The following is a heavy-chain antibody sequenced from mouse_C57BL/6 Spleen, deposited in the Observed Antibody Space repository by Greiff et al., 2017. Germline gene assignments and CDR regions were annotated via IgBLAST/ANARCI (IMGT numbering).Heavy chain of an antibody. J-gene: IGHJ3*01. CDR1: GYSITSGYY. Sequence: ESGPGLVKPSQSLSLTCSVTGYSITSGYYWNWIRQFPGNKLEWMGYISYDGSNNYNPSLKNRISITRDTSKNQFFLKLNSVTTEDTATYYCARDPEGGGFAYWGQGTLVTVSA. CDR3: ARDPEGGGFAY. V-gene: IGHV3-6*01. CDR2: ISYDGSN.